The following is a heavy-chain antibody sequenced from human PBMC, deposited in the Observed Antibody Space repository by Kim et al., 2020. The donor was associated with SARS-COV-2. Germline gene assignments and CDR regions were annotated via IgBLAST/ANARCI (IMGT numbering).Heavy chain of an antibody. V-gene: IGHV3-74*01. D-gene: IGHD3-10*01. CDR3: AADPDYNGFSYFDD. J-gene: IGHJ4*02. CDR2: ISGDGRTT. CDR1: GFTFSRYW. Sequence: GGSLRLSCAASGFTFSRYWMHWVRQVPGKGLVWVSRISGDGRTTTYADSVKGRFTISRDNAKNTLYLQMNSLRAEDTAVYYCAADPDYNGFSYFDDWGQGTLVTVSS.